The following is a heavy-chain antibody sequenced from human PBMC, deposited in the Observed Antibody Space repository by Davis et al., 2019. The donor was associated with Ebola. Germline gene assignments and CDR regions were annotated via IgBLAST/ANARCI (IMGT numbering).Heavy chain of an antibody. D-gene: IGHD7-27*01. CDR2: ISSSGSTI. CDR1: GFTFSDYY. V-gene: IGHV3-11*04. CDR3: ARANPNWGMDV. Sequence: GESLKISCAASGFTFSDYYMSWIRQAPGKGLEWISYISSSGSTIYYADSVKGRFTISRDNAKNSLYLQMNSLRAEDTAVYYCARANPNWGMDVWGQGTTVTVSS. J-gene: IGHJ6*02.